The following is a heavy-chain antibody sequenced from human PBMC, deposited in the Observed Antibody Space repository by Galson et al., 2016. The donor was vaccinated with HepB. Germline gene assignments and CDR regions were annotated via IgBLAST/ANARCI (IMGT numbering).Heavy chain of an antibody. D-gene: IGHD6-13*01. CDR2: IRSEADGGTT. CDR3: IKAAVGLFDK. V-gene: IGHV3-15*01. CDR1: QFAFKNAW. J-gene: IGHJ4*02. Sequence: SLRLSCAASQFAFKNAWMSWVRQAPGRGLEWVGRIRSEADGGTTDYAAPVKGRFTISRNDSIDTVYLEMNNLKTEDTAVYYCIKAAVGLFDKWGQGTLVTVSS.